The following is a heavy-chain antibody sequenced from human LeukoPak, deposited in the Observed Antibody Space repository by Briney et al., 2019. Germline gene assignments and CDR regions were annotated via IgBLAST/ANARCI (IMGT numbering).Heavy chain of an antibody. CDR2: ISSSSSYI. Sequence: EGTLRLSCAASGFTFSSYSMNWVRQAPGKGLEWVSSISSSSSYIYYADSVKGRFTISRDNSKNTLYLQMNSLRAEDTAVYYCAKDRAVYCSGGSCHAGFDPWGQGTLVTVSS. CDR1: GFTFSSYS. D-gene: IGHD2-15*01. J-gene: IGHJ5*02. CDR3: AKDRAVYCSGGSCHAGFDP. V-gene: IGHV3-21*04.